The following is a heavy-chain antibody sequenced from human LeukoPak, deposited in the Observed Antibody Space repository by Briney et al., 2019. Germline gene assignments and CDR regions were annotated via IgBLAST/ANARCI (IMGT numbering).Heavy chain of an antibody. V-gene: IGHV1-18*01. CDR3: AKPPPHGYYDSSGDRLYYFDD. CDR2: ISAYNGNT. Sequence: ASVTVSCKASGYSFTRYGISWVRQAPGQGLEWMGWISAYNGNTNYTQKFQGRVTMNTDTSTSTAYMELRSLRSDDTAMYYCAKPPPHGYYDSSGDRLYYFDDWGQGTLVTVSS. J-gene: IGHJ4*02. D-gene: IGHD3-22*01. CDR1: GYSFTRYG.